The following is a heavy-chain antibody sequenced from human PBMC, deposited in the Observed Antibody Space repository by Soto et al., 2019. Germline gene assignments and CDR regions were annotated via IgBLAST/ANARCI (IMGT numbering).Heavy chain of an antibody. V-gene: IGHV3-30*18. Sequence: QVQLVESGGGVVQPGRSLRLSCAASGFTFSSYGMHWVRQAPGKGLEWVAVISYDGSNKYYADSVKGRFTISRDNSKNTLYLQMNSLRAEDTAVYYCAKDSGGYDHYYYYYYMDVWGKGTTVTVSS. CDR3: AKDSGGYDHYYYYYYMDV. CDR2: ISYDGSNK. D-gene: IGHD5-12*01. CDR1: GFTFSSYG. J-gene: IGHJ6*03.